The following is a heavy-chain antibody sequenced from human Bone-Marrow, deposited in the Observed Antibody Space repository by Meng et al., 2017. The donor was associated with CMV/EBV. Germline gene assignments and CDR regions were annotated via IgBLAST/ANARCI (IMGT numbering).Heavy chain of an antibody. V-gene: IGHV3-9*03. CDR1: GFIFDDFA. CDR3: AKASSYDASGYFDW. D-gene: IGHD3-16*01. J-gene: IGHJ4*02. Sequence: SLKISCVASGFIFDDFAMHWVRQAPGKGLEWVSSISWNGGSIGYADSVKGRFTVSRDNAKKSLYLQLNSLRAEDMALYYCAKASSYDASGYFDWWGQGTLVTASS. CDR2: ISWNGGSI.